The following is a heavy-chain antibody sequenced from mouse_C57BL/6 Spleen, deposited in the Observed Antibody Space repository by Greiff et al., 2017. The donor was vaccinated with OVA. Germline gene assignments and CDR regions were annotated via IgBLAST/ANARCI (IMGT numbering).Heavy chain of an antibody. V-gene: IGHV14-2*01. CDR3: ARGGSTTVVPYFDY. CDR2: IDPEDGET. D-gene: IGHD1-1*01. Sequence: EVQLQQSGAELVKPGASVKLSCTASGFNIKDYYMHWVKQRTEQGLEWIGRIDPEDGETKSAPKFQGKATITADTSSHTAYLQLSSLTSEDTAVYYCARGGSTTVVPYFDYWGQGTTLTVSS. CDR1: GFNIKDYY. J-gene: IGHJ2*01.